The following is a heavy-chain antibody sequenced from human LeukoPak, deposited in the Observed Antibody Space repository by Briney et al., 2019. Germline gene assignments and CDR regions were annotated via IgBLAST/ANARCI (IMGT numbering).Heavy chain of an antibody. Sequence: PGGSLRLSCAASGFTVSSNYMSWVRQAPGKGLEWVSVIDSGGSTYYADSVKGRFTISRDNSKNTLYLQMNSLRAEDTAVYYCARDLTGSGGSRWGQGTLVTVSS. CDR2: IDSGGST. D-gene: IGHD2-15*01. CDR3: ARDLTGSGGSR. CDR1: GFTVSSNY. J-gene: IGHJ4*02. V-gene: IGHV3-53*01.